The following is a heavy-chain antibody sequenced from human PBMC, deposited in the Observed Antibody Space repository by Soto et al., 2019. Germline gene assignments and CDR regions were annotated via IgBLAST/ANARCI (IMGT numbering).Heavy chain of an antibody. CDR1: GFTFSSYA. Sequence: QVQLVESGGGVVQPGRSLRLSCAASGFTFSSYAMHWVRQAPGKGLEWVAVISYDGSNKYYADSVKGRFTISRDNSNNTLYLQMNSLIAEDTAVYYCARGSAGGDAFDIWGQGSMVTVSS. D-gene: IGHD2-15*01. CDR3: ARGSAGGDAFDI. V-gene: IGHV3-30-3*01. J-gene: IGHJ3*02. CDR2: ISYDGSNK.